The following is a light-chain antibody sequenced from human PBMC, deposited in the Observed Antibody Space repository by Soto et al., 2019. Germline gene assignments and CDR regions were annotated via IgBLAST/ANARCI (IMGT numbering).Light chain of an antibody. CDR2: DAS. V-gene: IGKV3-11*01. J-gene: IGKJ2*01. Sequence: EIVLTQSPATLSLSPGERATLSCRASQSVSSYLAWYQQKPGQAPRLLIYDASNRATSIPARFSGSGSGTDFTLTISSLEPEDFAVYYCQQRSYWPPYTFGQGTKLEIK. CDR1: QSVSSY. CDR3: QQRSYWPPYT.